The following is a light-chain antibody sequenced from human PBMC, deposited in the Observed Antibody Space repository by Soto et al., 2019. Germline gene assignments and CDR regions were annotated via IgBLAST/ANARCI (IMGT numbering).Light chain of an antibody. V-gene: IGLV2-23*02. CDR2: EVT. CDR3: CSYAGSRV. CDR1: SSDIGSYKL. J-gene: IGLJ2*01. Sequence: QSALSQPASVSGSPGQSITISGTGTSSDIGSYKLVSWYQQHPGKAPKLMIYEVTKRPSGVSDRFSGSKSGNTASLTISGLQPEDEADYYCCSYAGSRVFGGGTKLTVL.